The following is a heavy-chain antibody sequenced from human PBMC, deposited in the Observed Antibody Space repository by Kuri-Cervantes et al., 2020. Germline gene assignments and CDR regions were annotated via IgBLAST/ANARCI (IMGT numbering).Heavy chain of an antibody. D-gene: IGHD6-6*01. J-gene: IGHJ6*02. V-gene: IGHV3-30-3*01. CDR3: ARDIARRQSYSSSALGIYYYGMDV. CDR2: ISYDGSNK. Sequence: GESLKISCAASGFTFSSYAMSWVRQAPGKGLEWVAVISYDGSNKYYADSVKGRFTISRDNSKNTLYLQMNSLRAEDTAVYYCARDIARRQSYSSSALGIYYYGMDVWGQGTTVTVSS. CDR1: GFTFSSYA.